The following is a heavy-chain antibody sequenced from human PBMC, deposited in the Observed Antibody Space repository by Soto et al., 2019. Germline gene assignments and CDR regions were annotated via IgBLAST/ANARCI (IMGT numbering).Heavy chain of an antibody. J-gene: IGHJ4*02. Sequence: RLGGSLRLSCPASGFTFSDHWMSWLRHAPGKGLEWVANIKQDGSEKYYVDSVKGRFTISRDIAENSLYLQMNSLRAEDTAVYYCARDRPSAYTSSFDYWGQGTLVTVSS. CDR1: GFTFSDHW. CDR3: ARDRPSAYTSSFDY. V-gene: IGHV3-7*01. D-gene: IGHD6-6*01. CDR2: IKQDGSEK.